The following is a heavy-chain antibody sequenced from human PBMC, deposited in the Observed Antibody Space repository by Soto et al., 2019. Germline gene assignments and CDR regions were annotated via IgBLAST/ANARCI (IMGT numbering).Heavy chain of an antibody. CDR1: GFTFSSYA. CDR2: ISYDGSNK. J-gene: IGHJ6*02. V-gene: IGHV3-30-3*01. Sequence: QVQLVESGGGVVQPGRSLRLSCAASGFTFSSYAMHWVRQAPGKGLEWVAVISYDGSNKYYADSVKGRFTISRDNSKNTLYLQMNSLRAEDTAVYYCARAGYCSSTSCYPYYYYYGMDVWGQGTTVTVSS. CDR3: ARAGYCSSTSCYPYYYYYGMDV. D-gene: IGHD2-2*01.